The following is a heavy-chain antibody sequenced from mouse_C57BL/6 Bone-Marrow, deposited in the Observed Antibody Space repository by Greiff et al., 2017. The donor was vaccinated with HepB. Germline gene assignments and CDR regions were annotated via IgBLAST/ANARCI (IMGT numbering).Heavy chain of an antibody. CDR2: IYPRSGNT. Sequence: VQLQQSGAELARPGASVKLSCKASGYTFTSYGISWVKQRTGQGLEWIGEIYPRSGNTYYNEKFKGKATLTADKSSSTAYMELRSLTSEDSAVYFCAREGDYSNSWFAYWGQGTLVTVSA. CDR3: AREGDYSNSWFAY. J-gene: IGHJ3*01. D-gene: IGHD2-5*01. V-gene: IGHV1-81*01. CDR1: GYTFTSYG.